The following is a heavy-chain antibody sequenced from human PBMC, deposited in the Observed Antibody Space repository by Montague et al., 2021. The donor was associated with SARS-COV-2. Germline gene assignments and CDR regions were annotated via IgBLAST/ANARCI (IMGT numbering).Heavy chain of an antibody. CDR2: ISSSSTTI. Sequence: SLRLSCAASGFTFSSYSMNWVRQAPGKGLEWVSYISSSSTTIYYADSVKGRFTISRDNAKNSLYLQVNSLRAEDTVVYYFARGGNLWDSSGYYREGYFYGMDVWGQGTTVTVSS. CDR1: GFTFSSYS. CDR3: ARGGNLWDSSGYYREGYFYGMDV. D-gene: IGHD3-22*01. J-gene: IGHJ6*02. V-gene: IGHV3-48*04.